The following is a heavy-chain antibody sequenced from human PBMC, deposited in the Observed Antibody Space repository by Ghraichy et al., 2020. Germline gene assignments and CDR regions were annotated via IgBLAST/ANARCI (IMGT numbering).Heavy chain of an antibody. Sequence: SETLSLTCTVSGGSVNNYRYYWGWIRQPPGKGLEWIGSFYYSGSTYYNPSLESRITISADTSKNQFSLKLTAVTAADTAVYYCARTSDYYYFTDVWGKGTTVTVS. J-gene: IGHJ6*03. V-gene: IGHV4-39*01. CDR3: ARTSDYYYFTDV. CDR2: FYYSGST. CDR1: GGSVNNYRYY.